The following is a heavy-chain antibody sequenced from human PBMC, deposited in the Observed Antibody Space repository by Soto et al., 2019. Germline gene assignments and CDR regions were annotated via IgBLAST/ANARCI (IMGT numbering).Heavy chain of an antibody. J-gene: IGHJ4*02. Sequence: EVQLLESGGGLVQPGGSLRLSCAASGFTFSSYAMSWVRQAPGKGLEWVSAISGSGGSTYYADSVKGRFTIPRDNSKNTLYLQMNSLRAEDTAVYYCPKLVAVAGNLDYWGQGTLVTVSS. CDR3: PKLVAVAGNLDY. D-gene: IGHD6-19*01. V-gene: IGHV3-23*01. CDR1: GFTFSSYA. CDR2: ISGSGGST.